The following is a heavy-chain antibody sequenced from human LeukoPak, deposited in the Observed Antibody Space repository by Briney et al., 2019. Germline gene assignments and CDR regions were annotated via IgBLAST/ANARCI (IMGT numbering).Heavy chain of an antibody. V-gene: IGHV1-69*13. Sequence: SVKVSCTASGGTFSSYAISWVRQAPGQGLEWMGGIIPIFGTANYAQKFQGRVTITADESTSTAYMELSSLRSEDTAVYYCARGEGGSYYKSIEIDYWGQGTLVTVSS. CDR1: GGTFSSYA. D-gene: IGHD1-26*01. CDR2: IIPIFGTA. CDR3: ARGEGGSYYKSIEIDY. J-gene: IGHJ4*02.